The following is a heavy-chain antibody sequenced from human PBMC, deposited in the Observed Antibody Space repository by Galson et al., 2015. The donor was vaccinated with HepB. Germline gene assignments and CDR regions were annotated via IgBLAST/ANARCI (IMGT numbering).Heavy chain of an antibody. D-gene: IGHD6-13*01. CDR2: IYPGDSDT. J-gene: IGHJ3*02. CDR3: ARANSGYSSSWYAFDI. Sequence: QSGAEVKKPGESLKISCKGSGYSFTSYWIGWVRQMPGKGLEWMGIIYPGDSDTRYSPSFQGQVTISADKSISTAYLQWSSLKASDTAMYYCARANSGYSSSWYAFDIWGQGTMVTVSS. CDR1: GYSFTSYW. V-gene: IGHV5-51*01.